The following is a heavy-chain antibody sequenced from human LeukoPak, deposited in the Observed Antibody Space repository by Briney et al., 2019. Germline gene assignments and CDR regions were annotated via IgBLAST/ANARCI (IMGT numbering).Heavy chain of an antibody. D-gene: IGHD1-1*01. V-gene: IGHV3-53*05. CDR2: TYSGGRT. CDR1: GFTVSSDY. J-gene: IGHJ4*02. Sequence: GGSLRLSCAASGFTVSSDYMSWVRQAPGEGLEWVSVTYSGGRTYYADSVKGRFTISRDNSKNNVYLQVYSLRVEDTSIYYCVRDYNWGFDYWGQGTVVTVSS. CDR3: VRDYNWGFDY.